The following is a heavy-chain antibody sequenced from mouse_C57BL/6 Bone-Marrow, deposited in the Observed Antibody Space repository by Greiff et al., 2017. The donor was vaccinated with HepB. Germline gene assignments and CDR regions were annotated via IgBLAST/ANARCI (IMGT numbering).Heavy chain of an antibody. J-gene: IGHJ1*03. CDR3: ARHLYYYGSSSWYFDV. Sequence: EVKLVESGGGLVQPGESLKLSCESNEYEFPSHDMSWVRKTPEKRLELVAAINSDGGSTYYPDTMERRFIISRDNTKKTLYLQMSSLRSEDTALYYCARHLYYYGSSSWYFDVWGTGTTVTVSS. CDR1: EYEFPSHD. V-gene: IGHV5-2*01. CDR2: INSDGGST. D-gene: IGHD1-1*01.